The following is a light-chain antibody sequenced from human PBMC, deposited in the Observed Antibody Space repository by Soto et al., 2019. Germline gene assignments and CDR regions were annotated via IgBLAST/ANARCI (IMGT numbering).Light chain of an antibody. J-gene: IGKJ5*01. V-gene: IGKV3-20*01. Sequence: EIVLTQSPGTLSLSPGERATLSCRASQSVSSSYLAWYQQKPGQAPRLLIYGASGRATGIPDRFSGSGSGADFTFTINRLEAEDFAVYYCQQYGSSPPVTFGQGTRLEIK. CDR3: QQYGSSPPVT. CDR2: GAS. CDR1: QSVSSSY.